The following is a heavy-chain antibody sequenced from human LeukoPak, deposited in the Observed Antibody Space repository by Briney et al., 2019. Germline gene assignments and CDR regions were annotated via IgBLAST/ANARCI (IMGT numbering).Heavy chain of an antibody. CDR1: DGSISTNGFY. CDR2: IGYAGDT. CDR3: ARLYGDYGAFDY. V-gene: IGHV4-39*01. Sequence: ASETLSLTGTVSDGSISTNGFYWAWIRQPPGEGLEWIGSIGYAGDTYYNSSLMSRLTISVDTSKNQFSLKLGSLTAADTAVYYCARLYGDYGAFDYWGQGILVTVSS. J-gene: IGHJ4*02. D-gene: IGHD4-17*01.